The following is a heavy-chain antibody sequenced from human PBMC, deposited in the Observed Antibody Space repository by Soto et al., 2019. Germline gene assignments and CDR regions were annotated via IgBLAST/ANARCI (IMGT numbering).Heavy chain of an antibody. D-gene: IGHD3-10*01. CDR2: IYYSGST. J-gene: IGHJ5*02. V-gene: IGHV4-31*03. CDR1: GGSISSGGYY. Sequence: SETLSLTCTVSGGSISSGGYYWSWIRQHPGKGLEWIGYIYYSGSTYYNPSLKSRVTISVDTSKNQFSLKLSSVTAADTAVYYCARDQSEDYGSGSYQDWFDPWGQGTLVTVSS. CDR3: ARDQSEDYGSGSYQDWFDP.